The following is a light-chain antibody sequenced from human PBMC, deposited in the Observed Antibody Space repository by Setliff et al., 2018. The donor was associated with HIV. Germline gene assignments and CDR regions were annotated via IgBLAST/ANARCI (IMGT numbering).Light chain of an antibody. J-gene: IGLJ1*01. CDR3: YSYADSYTSNDV. V-gene: IGLV2-11*01. Sequence: QSVLTQPRSVSGSPGQSVTISCTGASSDVGGYDSVSWYQQHPGKAPRLMIYDVNKRPSGVPHRFSGSKSGNTASLTISGLQADDEADYYCYSYADSYTSNDVFGTGTKVTVL. CDR2: DVN. CDR1: SSDVGGYDS.